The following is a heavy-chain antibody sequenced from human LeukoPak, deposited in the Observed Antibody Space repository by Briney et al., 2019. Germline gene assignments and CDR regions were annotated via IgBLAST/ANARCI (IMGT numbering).Heavy chain of an antibody. CDR2: TRYDGNNK. J-gene: IGHJ4*02. Sequence: PGGSLRLSCAASGFSFSTYAMHWVRQAPGKGLEWVASTRYDGNNKYYADSVKGRFTISRDNAKNSLYLQMNSLRVEDAAVYYCARGLRGPSDYWGQGTLVTVSS. D-gene: IGHD4-17*01. V-gene: IGHV3-30*02. CDR3: ARGLRGPSDY. CDR1: GFSFSTYA.